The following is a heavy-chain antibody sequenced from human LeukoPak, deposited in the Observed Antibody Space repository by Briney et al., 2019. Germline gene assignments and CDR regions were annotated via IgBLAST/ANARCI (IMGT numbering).Heavy chain of an antibody. D-gene: IGHD5-18*01. Sequence: SETLSLTRTVSGGSISSYYWSWIRQPPGKGLEWIGYIYYSGSTNYNPSLKSRVTISVDTSKNQFSLKLSSVTAADTAVYYCARSRIQLRLPVGDFYYFDYWGQGTLVTVSS. J-gene: IGHJ4*02. CDR1: GGSISSYY. V-gene: IGHV4-59*01. CDR3: ARSRIQLRLPVGDFYYFDY. CDR2: IYYSGST.